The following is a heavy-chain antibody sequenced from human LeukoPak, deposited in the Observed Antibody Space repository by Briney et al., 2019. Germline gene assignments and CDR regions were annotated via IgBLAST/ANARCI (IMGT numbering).Heavy chain of an antibody. CDR1: GYTFTGYY. D-gene: IGHD1-26*01. J-gene: IGHJ4*02. V-gene: IGHV7-4-1*02. Sequence: GASVKVSCKASGYTFTGYYMHWVRQAPGQGLQWMGWINTNTGNPTYAQGFTGRFVFSLDTSVSTAYLQISTLKAEDTAVYYCARISNREGNWGQGTLVTVSS. CDR3: ARISNREGN. CDR2: INTNTGNP.